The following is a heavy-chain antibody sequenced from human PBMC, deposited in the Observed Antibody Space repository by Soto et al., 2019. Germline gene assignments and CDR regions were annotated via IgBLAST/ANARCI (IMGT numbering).Heavy chain of an antibody. CDR2: ISGSGDKA. CDR3: AKDRRYNYGHFDY. Sequence: GGSLRLSCAASGFTFSSYGMHWVRQAPGKGLGWVSVISGSGDKAYYADSVKGRFTISRDNSKNSLYLQMNSLRAEDTAVYFCAKDRRYNYGHFDYWGQGTLVTVSS. CDR1: GFTFSSYG. V-gene: IGHV3-23*01. J-gene: IGHJ4*02. D-gene: IGHD5-18*01.